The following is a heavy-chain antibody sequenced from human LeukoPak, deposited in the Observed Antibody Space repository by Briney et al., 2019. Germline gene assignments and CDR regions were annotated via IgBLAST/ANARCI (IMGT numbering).Heavy chain of an antibody. CDR3: ASYYGGNSLLDY. V-gene: IGHV3-9*01. Sequence: GGSLRLSCAASGFTFTNYAMHWVRQAPGKGLEWVSGISWNSGSIGYADSVKGRFTISRDNAKNSLYLQMNSLRAEDTAVYYCASYYGGNSLLDYWGQGTLVTVSS. CDR1: GFTFTNYA. D-gene: IGHD4-23*01. J-gene: IGHJ4*02. CDR2: ISWNSGSI.